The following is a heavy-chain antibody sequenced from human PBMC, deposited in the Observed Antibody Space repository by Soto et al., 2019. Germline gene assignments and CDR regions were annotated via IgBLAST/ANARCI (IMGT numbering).Heavy chain of an antibody. CDR1: GGSISSYY. D-gene: IGHD2-15*01. CDR3: ARHVPYCSDSSHCAYGLDV. V-gene: IGHV4-59*08. J-gene: IGHJ6*02. Sequence: QVQLQESGPGLVRPSETLSLICTVSGGSISSYYWGWIRQPPGKGLEWIGYIYYSGTTSYNPSLKRRITISVDTSKNQFSLKLSSLTAADTAVYHCARHVPYCSDSSHCAYGLDVWGQGTTVTVSS. CDR2: IYYSGTT.